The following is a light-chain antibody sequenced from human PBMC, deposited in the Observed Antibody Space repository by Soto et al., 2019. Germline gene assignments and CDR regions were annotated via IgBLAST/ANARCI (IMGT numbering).Light chain of an antibody. Sequence: SYELTQPPSVSVSPGQTASITCSGDRLGNKYACWYQRKPGQSPVLVIYKDTKRPSGIPERFSGSNSGNTATLTISGTQAMDEADYYCQVWDRSSRVFGGGTKLTVL. CDR1: RLGNKY. J-gene: IGLJ3*02. CDR2: KDT. CDR3: QVWDRSSRV. V-gene: IGLV3-1*01.